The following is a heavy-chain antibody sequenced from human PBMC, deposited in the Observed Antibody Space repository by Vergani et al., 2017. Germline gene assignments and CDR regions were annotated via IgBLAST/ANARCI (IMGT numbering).Heavy chain of an antibody. D-gene: IGHD6-6*01. CDR1: GYSFNSYG. J-gene: IGHJ6*03. Sequence: QVQLVQSGAEMKKPGASVNVSCKTSGYSFNSYGINWVRQAPGQGLEWLGWISGYDGKTKYVEKLQGRITVTIDTSTNSAYMELRGLRSDDTAVYYCAREESIAAPSYLYYFYMDVWGKGTSVTVSS. V-gene: IGHV1-18*01. CDR2: ISGYDGKT. CDR3: AREESIAAPSYLYYFYMDV.